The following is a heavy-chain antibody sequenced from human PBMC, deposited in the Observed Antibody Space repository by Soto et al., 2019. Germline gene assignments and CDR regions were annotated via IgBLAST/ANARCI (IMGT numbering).Heavy chain of an antibody. Sequence: GGSLRLSCAASGFTFSDYYMSWIRQAPGKGLEWVSYISSSGSTIYYADSVKGRFTISRDKAKNSLYLQMNSLRAEDTAVYYCARDKRYCSGGSCYRRIYAFDIWGQGTMVTVSS. CDR2: ISSSGSTI. CDR3: ARDKRYCSGGSCYRRIYAFDI. D-gene: IGHD2-15*01. CDR1: GFTFSDYY. J-gene: IGHJ3*02. V-gene: IGHV3-11*01.